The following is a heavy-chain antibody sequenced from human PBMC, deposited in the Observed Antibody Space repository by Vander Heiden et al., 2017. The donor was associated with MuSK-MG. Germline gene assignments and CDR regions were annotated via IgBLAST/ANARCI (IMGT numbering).Heavy chain of an antibody. D-gene: IGHD6-19*01. CDR2: IYSGGST. CDR3: ARGDGIDSSGWYY. J-gene: IGHJ4*02. Sequence: EVQLVESGGGLVQPGGSLRLSCAASGFTVSSNYMSWFRQAPGKGLEWVSVIYSGGSTYYADSVKGRFTISRDNSKNTLYLQMNSLRAEDTAVYYCARGDGIDSSGWYYWGQGTLVTVSS. V-gene: IGHV3-66*01. CDR1: GFTVSSNY.